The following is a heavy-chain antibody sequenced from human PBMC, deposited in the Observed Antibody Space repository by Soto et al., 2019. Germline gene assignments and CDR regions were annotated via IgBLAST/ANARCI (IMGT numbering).Heavy chain of an antibody. CDR2: IAFDGSDE. Sequence: QVQLVESGGGVVQPGRSLRLSCVVSGFTFSSFGMHWVRQAPGKGLEWVAVIAFDGSDEYYGDSVKGRFSISRDNSKSTLYLQMNSLRPEDAAVYYCAKGLYSYGSSDFESWGQGTLVTVSS. V-gene: IGHV3-30*18. D-gene: IGHD5-18*01. CDR3: AKGLYSYGSSDFES. J-gene: IGHJ4*02. CDR1: GFTFSSFG.